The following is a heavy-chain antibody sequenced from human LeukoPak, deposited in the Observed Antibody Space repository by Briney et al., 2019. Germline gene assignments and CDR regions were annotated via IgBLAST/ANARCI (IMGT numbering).Heavy chain of an antibody. Sequence: GGSLRLSCAASGFTFSSYEMNWVRQAPGKGLEWVSYISSSGSTIYYADSVKGRFTISRDNAKNSLYLPMNSLRAEDTAVYYCARGKVVRGVFFDYWGQGTLVTVSS. D-gene: IGHD3-10*01. J-gene: IGHJ4*02. V-gene: IGHV3-48*03. CDR3: ARGKVVRGVFFDY. CDR1: GFTFSSYE. CDR2: ISSSGSTI.